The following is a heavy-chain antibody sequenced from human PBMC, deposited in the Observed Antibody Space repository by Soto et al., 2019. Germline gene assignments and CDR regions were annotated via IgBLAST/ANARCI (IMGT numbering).Heavy chain of an antibody. Sequence: PSETLSITCAVYVGSFSGYYWSWIRQPPGKGLEWIGEINHSGSTNYNPSLKSRVTISVDTSKNQFSLKLSSVTAADTAVYYCARDRVPAAAPRGYFDYWGQGTLVTSPQ. D-gene: IGHD2-15*01. CDR3: ARDRVPAAAPRGYFDY. V-gene: IGHV4-34*01. CDR2: INHSGST. CDR1: VGSFSGYY. J-gene: IGHJ4*02.